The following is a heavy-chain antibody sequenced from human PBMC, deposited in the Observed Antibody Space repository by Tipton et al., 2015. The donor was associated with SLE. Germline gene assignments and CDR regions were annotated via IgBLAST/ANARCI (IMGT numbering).Heavy chain of an antibody. CDR3: AREGDCGGSSCFYFQH. CDR2: ISTYNGNT. CDR1: GYTFTTYG. Sequence: QSGAEVKKPGASVRVSCKASGYTFTTYGISWVRQAPGQGLEWMGWISTYNGNTNYAQKLQGRVTMTSDTSASTAYLELRSLRSEDTGVYYCAREGDCGGSSCFYFQHWGQGTLVTVSS. J-gene: IGHJ1*01. V-gene: IGHV1-18*01. D-gene: IGHD2-15*01.